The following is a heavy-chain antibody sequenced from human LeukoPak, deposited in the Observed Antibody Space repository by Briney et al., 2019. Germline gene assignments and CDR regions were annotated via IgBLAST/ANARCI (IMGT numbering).Heavy chain of an antibody. CDR3: ARAVAPAAMESLYFDY. D-gene: IGHD2-2*01. J-gene: IGHJ4*02. V-gene: IGHV1-69*13. CDR1: GGTFSSYA. CDR2: IIPIFGTA. Sequence: ASVKVSCKASGGTFSSYAISWVRQAPGQGLEWMGGIIPIFGTANYAQEFQGRVTITADESTSTAYMELSSLRSKDRAVYYGARAVAPAAMESLYFDYWGQGTLVTVSS.